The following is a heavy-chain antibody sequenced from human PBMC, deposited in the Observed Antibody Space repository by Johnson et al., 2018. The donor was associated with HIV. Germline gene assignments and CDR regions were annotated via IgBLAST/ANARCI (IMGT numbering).Heavy chain of an antibody. D-gene: IGHD1-14*01. CDR1: GFTFSSYW. J-gene: IGHJ3*02. CDR2: INSDGSST. V-gene: IGHV3-74*02. Sequence: MQLVESGGGLVQPGGSLRLSCAASGFTFSSYWMHWVRQAPGKGLVWVSRINSDGSSTSYADSVKGRFTISRDNSKNTLFLEMNSLRADDTAIYYCGRGGRGDAFDILGQGTMVTVSS. CDR3: GRGGRGDAFDI.